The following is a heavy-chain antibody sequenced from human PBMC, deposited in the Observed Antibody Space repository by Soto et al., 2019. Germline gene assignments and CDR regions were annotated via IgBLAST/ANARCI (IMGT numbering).Heavy chain of an antibody. J-gene: IGHJ5*02. CDR3: ARGGGTIFAPIP. CDR1: GYTFTGYY. D-gene: IGHD1-1*01. V-gene: IGHV1-2*04. Sequence: ASVKVSCKAFGYTFTGYYIHWVRQAPGQGLEWMAYIDPNSGATKYAQKFQGLVTLTRDTSIRTAYMELTSLRSDDTAVYYCARGGGTIFAPIPWGEGTMVTVYS. CDR2: IDPNSGAT.